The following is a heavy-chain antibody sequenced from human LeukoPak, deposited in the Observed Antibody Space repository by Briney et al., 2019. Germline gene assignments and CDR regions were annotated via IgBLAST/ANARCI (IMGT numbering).Heavy chain of an antibody. CDR2: ISSNGGST. V-gene: IGHV3-64*01. Sequence: PGRSLRLSCAASGFTFSSYGMHWVRQAPGKGLEYVSAISSNGGSTYYANSVKGRFTISRDNSKNTLYLQMGSLRAEDMAVYYCARQYCSSTSCTFDYRGQGTLVTVSS. CDR1: GFTFSSYG. CDR3: ARQYCSSTSCTFDY. J-gene: IGHJ4*02. D-gene: IGHD2-2*01.